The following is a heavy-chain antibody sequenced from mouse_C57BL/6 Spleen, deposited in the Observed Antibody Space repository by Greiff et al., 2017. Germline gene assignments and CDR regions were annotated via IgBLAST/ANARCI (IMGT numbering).Heavy chain of an antibody. J-gene: IGHJ4*01. CDR2: IHPNSGST. D-gene: IGHD2-4*01. Sequence: VQLQQPGAELVKPGASVKLSCKASGYTFTSYWMHWVKQRPGQGLEWIGMIHPNSGSTNYNEKFKSKATLTVDKSSSTAYMQLSSLTSEDAAVYYGASIYYDYDSDAVDYWGQGTSLTVSS. CDR3: ASIYYDYDSDAVDY. CDR1: GYTFTSYW. V-gene: IGHV1-64*01.